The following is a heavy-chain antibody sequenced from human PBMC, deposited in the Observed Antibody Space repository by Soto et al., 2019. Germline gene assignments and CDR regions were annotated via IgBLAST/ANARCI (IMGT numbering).Heavy chain of an antibody. CDR1: GGSISSGGYY. V-gene: IGHV4-31*03. Sequence: TLSLTCTVSGGSISSGGYYWSWIRQHPGKGLEWIGYIYYSGSTYYNPSLKSRVTISVDTSKNQFSLKLSSVTAADTAVYYCATSRVWATRQYYFDYWGQGTLATVSS. CDR3: ATSRVWATRQYYFDY. J-gene: IGHJ4*02. CDR2: IYYSGST. D-gene: IGHD2-8*01.